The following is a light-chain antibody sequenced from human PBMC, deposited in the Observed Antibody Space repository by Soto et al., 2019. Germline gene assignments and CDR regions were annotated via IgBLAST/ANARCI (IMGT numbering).Light chain of an antibody. CDR3: QQYNNWPRT. J-gene: IGKJ1*01. V-gene: IGKV3-15*01. Sequence: EIVMTQSPATLSVSPGERATLSCRASQSVSSNLAWYQQKPGQAPRLLIYGASTRATGIPARFSGSGSGTEFTLTISSLQSEDFAVYCCQQYNNWPRTFGQGTKVDNK. CDR2: GAS. CDR1: QSVSSN.